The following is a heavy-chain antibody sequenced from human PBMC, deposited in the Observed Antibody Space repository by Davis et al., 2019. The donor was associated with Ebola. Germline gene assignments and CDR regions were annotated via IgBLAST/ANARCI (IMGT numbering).Heavy chain of an antibody. Sequence: GESLKISCAASGFTFSSYAMSWVRQAPGKGLEWVSAISGSGGSTYYADSVKGRFTISRDNSKNTLYLQMNSLRAEDTAVYYCAKAPLFYDFWSGYSAFDIWGQGTMVTVSS. V-gene: IGHV3-23*01. CDR1: GFTFSSYA. J-gene: IGHJ3*02. CDR3: AKAPLFYDFWSGYSAFDI. CDR2: ISGSGGST. D-gene: IGHD3-3*01.